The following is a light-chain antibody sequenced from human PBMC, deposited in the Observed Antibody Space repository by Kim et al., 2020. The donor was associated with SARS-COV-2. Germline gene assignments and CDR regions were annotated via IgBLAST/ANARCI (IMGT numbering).Light chain of an antibody. Sequence: EIVMTQSPATLSVSPGERATLSCRASQSVSSNLAWYQQKPGQAPRLLIYGASTRATGIPARFSGSGSGTEFTLTISSLQSEDFAVYYCQQYNNWPPEVTFGPGTKVD. CDR1: QSVSSN. CDR3: QQYNNWPPEVT. CDR2: GAS. V-gene: IGKV3-15*01. J-gene: IGKJ3*01.